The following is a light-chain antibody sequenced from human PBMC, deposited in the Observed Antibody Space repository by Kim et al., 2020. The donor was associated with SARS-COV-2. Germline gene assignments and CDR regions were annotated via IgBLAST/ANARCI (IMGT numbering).Light chain of an antibody. J-gene: IGKJ2*01. CDR3: QQSYSTFMYT. Sequence: ASGGDSGTITCRASQSISTSLNWYQQKAGKAPKLLIYGASSLQSGVASRFSGSGGGTDFTLKISSLQPDDFATYYCQQSYSTFMYTFGQGTKLEI. CDR1: QSISTS. CDR2: GAS. V-gene: IGKV1-39*01.